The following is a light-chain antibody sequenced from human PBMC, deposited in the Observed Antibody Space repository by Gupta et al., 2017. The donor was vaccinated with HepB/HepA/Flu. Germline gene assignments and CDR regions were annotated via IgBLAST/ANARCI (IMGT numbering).Light chain of an antibody. J-gene: IGKJ1*01. V-gene: IGKV1-39*01. CDR3: QQSYSTPWT. CDR2: AAF. CDR1: QSISNY. Sequence: DIQMTQSPSSLSASVGDRVIITCRASQSISNYLHLYQQKPGKAPKLLIYAAFSLQSGVPSRFSGSASGTDFTLTISSLQPEDFATYSCQQSYSTPWTFGQGTKVEIK.